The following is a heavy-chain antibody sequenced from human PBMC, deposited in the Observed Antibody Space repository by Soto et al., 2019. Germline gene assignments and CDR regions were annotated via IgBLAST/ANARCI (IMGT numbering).Heavy chain of an antibody. Sequence: GGSLRLSCAASGFTFSSYEMNWVRQAPGKGLEWVSYISSSGSTIYYADSVKGRFTISRDNAKNSLYLQMNSLRAEDTAVYYCARGGPGSPVAFDIWGQGTMVTVSS. V-gene: IGHV3-48*03. CDR3: ARGGPGSPVAFDI. D-gene: IGHD1-26*01. J-gene: IGHJ3*02. CDR1: GFTFSSYE. CDR2: ISSSGSTI.